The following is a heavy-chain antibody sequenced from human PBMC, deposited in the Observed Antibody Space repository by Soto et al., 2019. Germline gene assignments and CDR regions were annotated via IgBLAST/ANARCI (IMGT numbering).Heavy chain of an antibody. CDR3: ARSTPGNPFDI. D-gene: IGHD3-10*01. V-gene: IGHV3-21*01. Sequence: EVQLVESGGGLVEPGGSLRLSCAASGFTFSTYTMNWVRQAPGKGLEWVSSISAGSHSIYYTDSLKGRSTVSRDNSKNSLYLQLNSMKVYGTAVYYCARSTPGNPFDIWGQGTMVTVSS. J-gene: IGHJ3*02. CDR2: ISAGSHSI. CDR1: GFTFSTYT.